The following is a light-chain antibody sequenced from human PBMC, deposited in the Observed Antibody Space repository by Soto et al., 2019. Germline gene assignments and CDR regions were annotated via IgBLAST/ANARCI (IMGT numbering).Light chain of an antibody. J-gene: IGKJ4*01. CDR2: GAS. Sequence: EIVVTQSPATLSVSPGERATLSCRASQSVSSNLAWYLQKPGQAPRLLIYGASTRATGIPARFSGSGSGIEFTLTISSLQSEDFAVYYCQQYNNWPLTFGGGTKVEIK. V-gene: IGKV3-15*01. CDR1: QSVSSN. CDR3: QQYNNWPLT.